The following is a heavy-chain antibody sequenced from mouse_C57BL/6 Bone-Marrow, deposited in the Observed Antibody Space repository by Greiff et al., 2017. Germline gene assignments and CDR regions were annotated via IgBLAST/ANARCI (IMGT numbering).Heavy chain of an antibody. CDR2: ISSGSSTI. CDR3: AREYYDSMDY. J-gene: IGHJ2*01. Sequence: EVKLVESGGGLVKPGGSLKLSCAASGFTLSDYGMYWVRQAPEQGLEWVAYISSGSSTIYYTDTVKGRFTISRDNAKSTLYLQMTSLRSEDTAMYYCAREYYDSMDYWGQGTTLTVSS. V-gene: IGHV5-17*01. CDR1: GFTLSDYG. D-gene: IGHD1-1*01.